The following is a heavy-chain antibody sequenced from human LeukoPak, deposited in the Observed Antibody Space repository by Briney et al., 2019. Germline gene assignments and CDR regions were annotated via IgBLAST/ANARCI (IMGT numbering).Heavy chain of an antibody. V-gene: IGHV1-2*02. J-gene: IGHJ6*03. D-gene: IGHD2-15*01. CDR2: INPNSGGT. CDR3: EKGHCSGGSCDYYYMDV. Sequence: ASVKVSCKASGYTFTGYYMHWVRQAPGQGLEWMGGINPNSGGTNYAQNFQGRVTVTRDTSISTAYMELSRLRSDDTAVYYCEKGHCSGGSCDYYYMDVWGKGTTVTVSS. CDR1: GYTFTGYY.